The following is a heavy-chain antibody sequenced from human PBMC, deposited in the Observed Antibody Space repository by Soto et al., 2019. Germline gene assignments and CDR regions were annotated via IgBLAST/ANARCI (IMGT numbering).Heavy chain of an antibody. D-gene: IGHD6-6*01. J-gene: IGHJ6*02. CDR1: GGTFSSYA. V-gene: IGHV1-69*13. Sequence: SVKVYCKASGGTFSSYAISWVRPAPGQGLEWMGGIIPIFGTANYAQKFQGRVTITADESTSTAYMELSSLRSEDTAVYYCARDRPPEYSSSSGYYYGMDVWGQGTTVTVSS. CDR2: IIPIFGTA. CDR3: ARDRPPEYSSSSGYYYGMDV.